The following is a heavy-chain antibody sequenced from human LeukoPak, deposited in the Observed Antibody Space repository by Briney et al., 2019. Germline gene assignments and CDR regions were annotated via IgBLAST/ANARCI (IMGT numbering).Heavy chain of an antibody. D-gene: IGHD4-11*01. V-gene: IGHV3-21*01. J-gene: IGHJ5*02. CDR3: ARDHYSNYNWFDP. CDR1: GFTLSSYS. Sequence: AGSLTLSCAASGFTLSSYSLNWVRQPPGKGLEWVSSISSSSRYIYYADSVKGRFTISRDNAKNSLYLQMNSLRAEDTAVYYCARDHYSNYNWFDPWGQGTLVTVSS. CDR2: ISSSSRYI.